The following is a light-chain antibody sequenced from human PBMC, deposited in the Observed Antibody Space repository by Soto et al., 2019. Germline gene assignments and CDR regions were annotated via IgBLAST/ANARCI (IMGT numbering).Light chain of an antibody. CDR1: QSISSW. CDR3: QQYNSYSWT. CDR2: KAS. J-gene: IGKJ1*01. V-gene: IGKV1-5*03. Sequence: DIQMTQSPSTLSASVGDRVTITCRASQSISSWLVWYQQKPGKAPKLLIYKASSLESGVPSRFSGSGSGTEFTLTISSLQPDDFATYDCQQYNSYSWTFGQGTKVEIK.